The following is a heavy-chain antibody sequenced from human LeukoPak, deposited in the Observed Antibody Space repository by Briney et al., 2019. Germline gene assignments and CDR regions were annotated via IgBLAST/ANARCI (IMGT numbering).Heavy chain of an antibody. CDR2: ISTSSSYI. D-gene: IGHD6-13*01. V-gene: IGHV3-21*01. CDR3: ARGAEGIAATDSNFDY. J-gene: IGHJ4*02. Sequence: PGGSLRLSCAASGFTFSRNCMNWVRQAPGKGLEWVSSISTSSSYIYYADSVKGRFTISRNNGKNSLYLQMNSLRAEDTAVYYYARGAEGIAATDSNFDYWGRGTLVTVSS. CDR1: GFTFSRNC.